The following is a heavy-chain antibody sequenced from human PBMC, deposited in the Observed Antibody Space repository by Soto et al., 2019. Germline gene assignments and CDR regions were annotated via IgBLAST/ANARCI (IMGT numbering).Heavy chain of an antibody. Sequence: PSETLSLTCTVSGGSISSYYWSWIRQPPGKGLEWIGYIYYSGSTNYNPSLKSRVTISVDTSKNKFSLKLSSVTAADTAVYYCARLSSVLLWFGPFDYWGQGTLVTVS. CDR1: GGSISSYY. CDR2: IYYSGST. J-gene: IGHJ4*02. CDR3: ARLSSVLLWFGPFDY. V-gene: IGHV4-59*08. D-gene: IGHD3-10*01.